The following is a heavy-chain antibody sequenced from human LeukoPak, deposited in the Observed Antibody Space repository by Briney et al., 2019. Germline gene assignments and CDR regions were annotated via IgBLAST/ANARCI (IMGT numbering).Heavy chain of an antibody. V-gene: IGHV3-21*01. CDR2: ISTSSHYI. CDR1: GFTFSIYT. D-gene: IGHD2-2*01. CDR3: ARDQCSTTICPIDY. Sequence: PGGSLRLSCAASGFTFSIYTMNWVRQAPGKGLEWVSSISTSSHYIYYADSVKGRVTISRDNAKSSLYLQLDSLRAEDTAVYHCARDQCSTTICPIDYWGQGTLVTVAS. J-gene: IGHJ4*02.